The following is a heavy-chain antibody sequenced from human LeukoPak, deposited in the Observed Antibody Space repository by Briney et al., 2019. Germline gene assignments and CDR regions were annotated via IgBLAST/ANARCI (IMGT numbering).Heavy chain of an antibody. V-gene: IGHV3-21*01. CDR3: ARGGYCRSTSCYTFDI. CDR1: GFTFSSYS. CDR2: ISSSSSYI. D-gene: IGHD2-2*02. Sequence: GGSLRLSCAASGFTFSSYSMNWVRQAPGKGLEWVSSISSSSSYIYYADSVKGRFTISRDNAKNSLYLQMNSLRAEDTAVYYCARGGYCRSTSCYTFDIWGQGTMVTVSS. J-gene: IGHJ3*02.